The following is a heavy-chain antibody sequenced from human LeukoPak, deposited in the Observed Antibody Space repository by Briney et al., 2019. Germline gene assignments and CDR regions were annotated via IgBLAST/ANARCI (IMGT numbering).Heavy chain of an antibody. Sequence: SVKVSCKASGDTFNSYTITWVRQTPGQGPEWMGSILPVFGRLHYAQKFQGRLTITADKSTSTAYMELSNVTSEDTAVYYCARDQIVGATNYFDYWGQGTLVTVSS. V-gene: IGHV1-69*08. CDR1: GDTFNSYT. J-gene: IGHJ4*02. CDR3: ARDQIVGATNYFDY. D-gene: IGHD1-26*01. CDR2: ILPVFGRL.